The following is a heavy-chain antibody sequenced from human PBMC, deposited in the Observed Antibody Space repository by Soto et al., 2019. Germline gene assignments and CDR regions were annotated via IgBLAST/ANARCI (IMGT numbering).Heavy chain of an antibody. CDR2: ISTSIDAT. CDR3: AKDRTGAARNLDY. V-gene: IGHV3-23*01. Sequence: PGGSLRLSCAASGFAFSNYAMHWVRQAPGKGLEWVSSISTSIDATYYADSVKGRFTISRDDSKNTLYLQMNTQRAEDSAVYYCAKDRTGAARNLDYWGQGT. D-gene: IGHD6-6*01. CDR1: GFAFSNYA. J-gene: IGHJ4*02.